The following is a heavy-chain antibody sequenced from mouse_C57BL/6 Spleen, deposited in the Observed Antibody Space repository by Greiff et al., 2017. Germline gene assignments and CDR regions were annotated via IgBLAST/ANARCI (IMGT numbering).Heavy chain of an antibody. CDR2: IDPSDSYT. CDR3: ARGTVVAPSDY. Sequence: QVQLQQSGAELVKPGASVKLSCKASGYTFTSYWMQWVKQRPGQGLEWIGEIDPSDSYTNYNQKFKGKATLTVDTSSSTAYMQLSSLTSEDSAVYYCARGTVVAPSDYWGQGTTLTVSS. D-gene: IGHD1-1*01. J-gene: IGHJ2*01. CDR1: GYTFTSYW. V-gene: IGHV1-50*01.